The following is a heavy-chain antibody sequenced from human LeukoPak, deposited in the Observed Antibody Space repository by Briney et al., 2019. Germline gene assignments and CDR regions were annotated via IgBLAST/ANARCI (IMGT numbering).Heavy chain of an antibody. CDR1: GLVFSSYA. CDR3: ATSPCSGGSCYSGYFDL. J-gene: IGHJ4*02. Sequence: GGSRRLSCAVSGLVFSSYAMDWVRPAPGKGLEWVSIISGSGVTTYYAESVKSRFTISRDSSRNTLYLQMDRLRAEDTAIYYCATSPCSGGSCYSGYFDLWGQGTLVTVSS. CDR2: ISGSGVTT. D-gene: IGHD2-15*01. V-gene: IGHV3-23*01.